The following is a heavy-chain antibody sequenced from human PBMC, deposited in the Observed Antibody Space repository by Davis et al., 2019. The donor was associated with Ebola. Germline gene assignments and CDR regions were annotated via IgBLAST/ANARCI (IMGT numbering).Heavy chain of an antibody. J-gene: IGHJ3*02. Sequence: AASVKVSCKASGYTFTSYGISWVRQAPGQGLEWMGWISAYNGNTNYAQKLQGRVTMTTDTSTSTAYMELRSLRSEDTAVYYCARDHVVVAATLWYAFDIRGQGTMVTVSS. CDR2: ISAYNGNT. CDR3: ARDHVVVAATLWYAFDI. CDR1: GYTFTSYG. D-gene: IGHD2-15*01. V-gene: IGHV1-18*01.